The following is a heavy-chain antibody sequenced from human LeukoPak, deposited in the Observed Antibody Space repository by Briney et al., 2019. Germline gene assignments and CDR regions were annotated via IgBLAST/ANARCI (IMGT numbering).Heavy chain of an antibody. CDR3: AGELYYDILTGYYSHWFDP. Sequence: SETLSLTCTVSGGSISSGGYYWSWIRQPPGKGLEWIGYIYYSGSTYYNPSLKSRVTISVDTSKNQFSLKLSSVTAADTAVYYCAGELYYDILTGYYSHWFDPWGQGTLVTVSS. CDR2: IYYSGST. CDR1: GGSISSGGYY. V-gene: IGHV4-30-4*08. D-gene: IGHD3-9*01. J-gene: IGHJ5*02.